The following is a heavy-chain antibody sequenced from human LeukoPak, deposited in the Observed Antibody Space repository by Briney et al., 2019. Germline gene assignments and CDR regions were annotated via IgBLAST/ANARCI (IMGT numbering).Heavy chain of an antibody. V-gene: IGHV4-4*07. D-gene: IGHD2-2*01. CDR2: IYTSGST. J-gene: IGHJ3*02. Sequence: SETLSLTCTVSGGSISSYYWSWIRQPAGKGLEWIGRIYTSGSTNYNPSLKSRVTMSVDTSKNQFSLKLSSVTAADTAVYYCARDGGVVVPTAPAVFDIWGQGTMVTVSS. CDR1: GGSISSYY. CDR3: ARDGGVVVPTAPAVFDI.